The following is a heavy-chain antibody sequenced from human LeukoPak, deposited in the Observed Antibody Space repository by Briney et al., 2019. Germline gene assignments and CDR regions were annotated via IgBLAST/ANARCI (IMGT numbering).Heavy chain of an antibody. CDR1: GYSISSGYY. V-gene: IGHV4-38-2*02. D-gene: IGHD6-25*01. CDR3: ASCPVGGGVAAAN. Sequence: SETLSLTCTVSGYSISSGYYWGWIRQPPGKGLEWIGSIYHSGSTYYNPSLKSRVTISVDTSKNQFSLKLSSVTAADTAVYYCASCPVGGGVAAANWGQGTLVTVSS. CDR2: IYHSGST. J-gene: IGHJ4*02.